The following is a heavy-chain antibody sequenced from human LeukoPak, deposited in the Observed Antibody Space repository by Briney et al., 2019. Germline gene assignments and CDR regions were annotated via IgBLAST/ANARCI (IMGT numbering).Heavy chain of an antibody. CDR1: GGSISSYY. CDR2: IYYSGST. J-gene: IGHJ4*02. Sequence: SETLSLTCTVSGGSISSYYWSWIRQPPGKGLEWIGYIYYSGSTNYNPSLKSRVTISVDTSKNQFPLKLSSVTAADTAVYYCARGYSSSHNDYWGQGTLVTVSS. CDR3: ARGYSSSHNDY. D-gene: IGHD6-6*01. V-gene: IGHV4-59*01.